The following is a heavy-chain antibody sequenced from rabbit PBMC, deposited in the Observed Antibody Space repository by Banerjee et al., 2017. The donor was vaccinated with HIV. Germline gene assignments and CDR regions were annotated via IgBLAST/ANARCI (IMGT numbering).Heavy chain of an antibody. D-gene: IGHD7-1*01. V-gene: IGHV1S45*01. CDR1: GFDFSSSYY. CDR2: IYTGDGVT. CDR3: ARDTYGNSMDYFNL. J-gene: IGHJ4*01. Sequence: QEQLVESGGGLVQPEGSLTLTCKASGFDFSSSYYMCWVRQAPGKGLEWIACIYTGDGVTYYASWAKGRFTISKTSSTTVDLQMTSLTVADTATYFCARDTYGNSMDYFNLWGPGTLVTVS.